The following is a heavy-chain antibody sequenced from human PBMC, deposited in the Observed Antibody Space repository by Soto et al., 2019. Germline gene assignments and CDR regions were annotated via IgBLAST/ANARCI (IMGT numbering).Heavy chain of an antibody. Sequence: GSLRLSCAASGFTFSSYGMHWVRQAPGKGLEWVAVISYDGSNKYYADSVKGRFTISRDNSKNTLYLQMKSLRAEDTAVYYCARDPPATRHGMDVWGQGTTVTVSS. J-gene: IGHJ6*02. CDR1: GFTFSSYG. V-gene: IGHV3-30*03. CDR2: ISYDGSNK. CDR3: ARDPPATRHGMDV.